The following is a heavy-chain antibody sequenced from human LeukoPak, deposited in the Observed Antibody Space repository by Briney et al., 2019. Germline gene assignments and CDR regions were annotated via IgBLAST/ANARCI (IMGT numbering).Heavy chain of an antibody. J-gene: IGHJ4*02. CDR1: GFTFSSYA. V-gene: IGHV3-30-3*01. CDR3: ARELLAGGDIVVVVAATCPLDY. D-gene: IGHD2-15*01. CDR2: ISYDGSNK. Sequence: PGGSLRLSCAASGFTFSSYAMHWVRQAPGKGLEWVAVISYDGSNKYYADSVKGRFTISRDNSKNTLYLQMNSLRAEDTAVYYCARELLAGGDIVVVVAATCPLDYWGQGTLVTVSS.